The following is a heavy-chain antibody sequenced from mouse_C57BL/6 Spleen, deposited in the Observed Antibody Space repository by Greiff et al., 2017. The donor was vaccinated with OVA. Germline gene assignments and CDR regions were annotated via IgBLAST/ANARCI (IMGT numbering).Heavy chain of an antibody. J-gene: IGHJ2*01. CDR2: IYPGDGDT. D-gene: IGHD2-4*01. CDR3: ARKGYDYGGNYFDY. Sequence: QVQLQQSGPELVKPGASVKISCKASGYAFSSSWMNWVKQRPGKGLEWIGRIYPGDGDTNYNGKFKGKATLTADKSSSTAYMQLSSLTSEDSAVYFWARKGYDYGGNYFDYWGQGTTLTVSS. CDR1: GYAFSSSW. V-gene: IGHV1-82*01.